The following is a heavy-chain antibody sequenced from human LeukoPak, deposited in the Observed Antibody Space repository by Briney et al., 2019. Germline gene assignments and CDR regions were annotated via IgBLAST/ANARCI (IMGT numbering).Heavy chain of an antibody. CDR3: ARGAPLTIFGVVIFY. D-gene: IGHD3-3*01. CDR2: ISSSGSTI. Sequence: GGSLRLSCAAYGFTFSDYYMSWIRQAPGKGLEWVSYISSSGSTIYYADSVKGRFTISRDNAKNSLYLQMNSLRAEDTAVYYCARGAPLTIFGVVIFYWGQGTLVTVSS. CDR1: GFTFSDYY. V-gene: IGHV3-11*04. J-gene: IGHJ4*02.